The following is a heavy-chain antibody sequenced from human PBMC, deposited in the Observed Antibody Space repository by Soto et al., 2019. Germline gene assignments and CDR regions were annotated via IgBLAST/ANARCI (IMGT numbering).Heavy chain of an antibody. J-gene: IGHJ6*02. Sequence: GESLKISCKGSGYSFTSYWIGWVRQMPGKGLEWMGIIYPGDSDTRYSPSFQGQVTISADKSISTAYLQWSSLKASDTAMYYCARHRVYCSGGSCYSYYYYGMAVWGQGTTVPVSS. V-gene: IGHV5-51*01. CDR2: IYPGDSDT. D-gene: IGHD2-15*01. CDR3: ARHRVYCSGGSCYSYYYYGMAV. CDR1: GYSFTSYW.